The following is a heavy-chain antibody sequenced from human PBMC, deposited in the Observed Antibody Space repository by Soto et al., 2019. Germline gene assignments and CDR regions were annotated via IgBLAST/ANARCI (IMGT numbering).Heavy chain of an antibody. CDR1: GFTFSSYG. J-gene: IGHJ4*02. CDR2: MSWDGSDE. V-gene: IGHV3-30*18. D-gene: IGHD2-15*01. CDR3: AKEGCSGGICYGFDY. Sequence: QVQLVESGGGVVQPGRSLRLSCAASGFTFSSYGMHWVRQAPGKGLEWVAVMSWDGSDEFYEETVKGRFTVSRDNSRNTLYLQMNSLRPEATAVYYCAKEGCSGGICYGFDYWGQGTLVTVSS.